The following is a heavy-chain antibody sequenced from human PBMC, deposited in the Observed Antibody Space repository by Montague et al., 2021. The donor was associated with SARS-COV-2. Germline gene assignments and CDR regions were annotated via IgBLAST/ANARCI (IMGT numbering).Heavy chain of an antibody. CDR1: GASISNPTYS. J-gene: IGHJ4*02. CDR2: MFTSGST. V-gene: IGHV4-61*02. CDR3: VREGGSMTFDY. Sequence: TLSLTCTVSGASISNPTYSWGWIRQPAGKELEWIGRMFTSGSTTYNPSLESRVTISVDTSKNQFSLRLNSVTAADTAVYYCVREGGSMTFDYWGQGILVTASS. D-gene: IGHD1-26*01.